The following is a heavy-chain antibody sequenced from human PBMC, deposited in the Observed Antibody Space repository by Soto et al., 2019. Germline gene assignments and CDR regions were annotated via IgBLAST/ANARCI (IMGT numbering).Heavy chain of an antibody. J-gene: IGHJ4*02. CDR1: GGSISSYY. D-gene: IGHD3-10*01. V-gene: IGHV4-59*08. CDR3: ARHPAYGSDPPL. Sequence: QVQLQESGPGLVKPSETLSLTCTVSGGSISSYYWSWSRQPPGKGLELVGYIYYSGRTNYNPSLKSRATISVDTAKNHYSLKLSSMTAADTAVYYCARHPAYGSDPPLWGQGTLVTVSS. CDR2: IYYSGRT.